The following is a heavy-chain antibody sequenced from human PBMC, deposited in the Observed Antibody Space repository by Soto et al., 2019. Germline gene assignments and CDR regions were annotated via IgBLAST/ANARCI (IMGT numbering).Heavy chain of an antibody. V-gene: IGHV1-18*01. D-gene: IGHD2-15*01. Sequence: QVQVVQSGAEVKKPGASVKVACKASGYTFSTFGMSWVRQAPGQGREWMGWIRVEKSATNSAQKLPHRVTMTTATSTGTAYMELRSLTSDDTAVYYCARCYSSVGSCFTCWHFELWGRGTPVTVSS. CDR2: IRVEKSAT. J-gene: IGHJ2*01. CDR3: ARCYSSVGSCFTCWHFEL. CDR1: GYTFSTFG.